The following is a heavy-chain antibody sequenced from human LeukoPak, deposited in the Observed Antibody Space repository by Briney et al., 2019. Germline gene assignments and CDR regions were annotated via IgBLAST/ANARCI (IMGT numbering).Heavy chain of an antibody. CDR2: IYYSGST. Sequence: PSETLSLTCTVSGGSLSSYYWTWIRQPPGKGLEWIGYIYYSGSTNYNPSLKSRVTISVDTSKNQFSLKLSSVTAADTAVYYCARDFGEMPNYWGQGTLVTVSS. V-gene: IGHV4-59*12. D-gene: IGHD5-24*01. CDR3: ARDFGEMPNY. J-gene: IGHJ4*02. CDR1: GGSLSSYY.